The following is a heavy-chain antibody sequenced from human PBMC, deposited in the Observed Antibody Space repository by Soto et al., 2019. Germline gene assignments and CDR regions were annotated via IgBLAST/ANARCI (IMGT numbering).Heavy chain of an antibody. V-gene: IGHV1-69*13. CDR2: IIPIFGTA. Sequence: ASVKVSCKASGGTFSSYAISWVRQAPGQGLEWMGGIIPIFGTANYAQKFQGRVTITADESTSTAYMELSSLRSEDTAVYYCARNVPDAFDIRDQGTMVTLSS. CDR1: GGTFSSYA. CDR3: ARNVPDAFDI. D-gene: IGHD3-10*02. J-gene: IGHJ3*02.